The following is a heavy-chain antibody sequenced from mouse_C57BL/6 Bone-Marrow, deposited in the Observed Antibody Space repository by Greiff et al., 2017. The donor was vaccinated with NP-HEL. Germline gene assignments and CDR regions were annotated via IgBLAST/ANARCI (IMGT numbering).Heavy chain of an antibody. J-gene: IGHJ3*01. CDR1: GYSITSGYY. V-gene: IGHV3-6*01. Sequence: EVKLVESGPGLVKPSQSLSLTCSVTGYSITSGYYWNWIRQFPGNNLEWMGYISYDGSNNYNPSLKNRISITRDTSKNQFFLKLNSVTTEDTATYYCARDLGGFAYWGQGTLVTVSA. CDR2: ISYDGSN. D-gene: IGHD3-3*01. CDR3: ARDLGGFAY.